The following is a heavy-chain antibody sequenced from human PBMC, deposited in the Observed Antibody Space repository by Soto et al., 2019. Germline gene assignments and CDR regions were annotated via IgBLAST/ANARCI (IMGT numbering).Heavy chain of an antibody. CDR1: GYTFTGYY. J-gene: IGHJ5*02. Sequence: ASVKVSCKASGYTFTGYYMHWVRQAPGQGLEWMGWINPNSGGTNYAQKFQGRVTMTRDTSISTAYMELSRLRSDDTAVYYCARDLGPNVDCWPSWGQGTLVTVSS. D-gene: IGHD2-21*02. CDR3: ARDLGPNVDCWPS. V-gene: IGHV1-2*02. CDR2: INPNSGGT.